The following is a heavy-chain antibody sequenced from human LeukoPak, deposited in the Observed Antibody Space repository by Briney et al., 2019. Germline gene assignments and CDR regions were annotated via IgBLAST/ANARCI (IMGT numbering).Heavy chain of an antibody. J-gene: IGHJ4*02. D-gene: IGHD3-10*01. CDR3: VKSDLYGSGSLVFDY. Sequence: GGSLRLSCSASGFTFSSYAMQLVRQAPGRGREYVSAISSNGGSTYYADSVKGRFTISRDNSKNTLYLQMSSLRAEDTAVYYCVKSDLYGSGSLVFDYWGQGTLVTVSS. CDR1: GFTFSSYA. CDR2: ISSNGGST. V-gene: IGHV3-64D*06.